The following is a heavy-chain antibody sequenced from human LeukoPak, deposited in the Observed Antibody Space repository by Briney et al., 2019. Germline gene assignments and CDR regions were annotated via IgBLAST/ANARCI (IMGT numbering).Heavy chain of an antibody. CDR2: ISNSGSSI. Sequence: GGSLRLSCAASGFTFSDSYMTWIRQAPGKGLEWVSYISNSGSSIYYADSVKGRFTTSRDNAKSSLYLQMNSLRAEDTAVYYCATYLRSGPIDSWGQGTLVTVSS. V-gene: IGHV3-11*04. CDR3: ATYLRSGPIDS. CDR1: GFTFSDSY. J-gene: IGHJ4*02. D-gene: IGHD2/OR15-2a*01.